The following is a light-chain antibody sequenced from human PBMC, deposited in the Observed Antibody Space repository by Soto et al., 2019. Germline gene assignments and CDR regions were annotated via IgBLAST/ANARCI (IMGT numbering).Light chain of an antibody. Sequence: SALTQPPSASGSPGQSVTISCTGTSSDVGGYHYVSWYQQHPGKAPKLMIYEVSKRPSGVPDRISGSKSGNTASLTVSGLQAEDEADYYCSSYAGSNYVVFGGGTKVTVL. V-gene: IGLV2-8*01. J-gene: IGLJ2*01. CDR1: SSDVGGYHY. CDR2: EVS. CDR3: SSYAGSNYVV.